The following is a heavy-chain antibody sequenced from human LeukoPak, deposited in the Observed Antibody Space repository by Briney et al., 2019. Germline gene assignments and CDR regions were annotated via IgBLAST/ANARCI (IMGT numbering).Heavy chain of an antibody. CDR1: GGSISSGDYY. J-gene: IGHJ4*02. CDR2: INHSGST. CDR3: ARGPGYGGNCTLDY. Sequence: SETLSLTCTVSGGSISSGDYYWSWIRQPLGKGLEWFGEINHSGSTNYNPSLKSRVTISVDTSKNQFSLKLSAVTAADTAVYYCARGPGYGGNCTLDYWGQGTLVTVSS. V-gene: IGHV4-39*07. D-gene: IGHD4-23*01.